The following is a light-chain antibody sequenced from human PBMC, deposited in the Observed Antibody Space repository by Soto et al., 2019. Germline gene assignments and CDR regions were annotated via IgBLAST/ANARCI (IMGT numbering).Light chain of an antibody. CDR1: QSISGL. Sequence: DIQITQSPSTLSGSVGDRVTITCRASQSISGLLAWYQQRPGKAPKLLIYKASGLESGVPSRLSGSGSGTEFTLTIKGLQPDDFATYYCQQYNNFWTFGQGTKVDI. CDR2: KAS. J-gene: IGKJ1*01. CDR3: QQYNNFWT. V-gene: IGKV1-5*03.